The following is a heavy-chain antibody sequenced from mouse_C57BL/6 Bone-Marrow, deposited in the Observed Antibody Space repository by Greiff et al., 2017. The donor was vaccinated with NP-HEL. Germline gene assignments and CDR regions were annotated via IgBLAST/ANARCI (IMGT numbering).Heavy chain of an antibody. CDR2: INYDGSST. V-gene: IGHV5-16*01. Sequence: EVMLVESEGGLVQPGSSMKLSCTASGFTFSDYYMAWVRQAPEKGLEWVANINYDGSSTYYLDSLKSRFIISRDNAKNSLYLQMSSLKSEDTATYYCARRRDGSYAMDYWGQGTSVTVSS. CDR1: GFTFSDYY. CDR3: ARRRDGSYAMDY. D-gene: IGHD2-3*01. J-gene: IGHJ4*01.